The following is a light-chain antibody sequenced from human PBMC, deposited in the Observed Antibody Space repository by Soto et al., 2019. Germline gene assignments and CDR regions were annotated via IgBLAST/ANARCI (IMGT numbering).Light chain of an antibody. J-gene: IGLJ2*01. CDR3: QSYDSSLSGSEV. V-gene: IGLV1-40*01. CDR2: GNS. CDR1: SSNIGAGYD. Sequence: QSVLTQPPSVSGAPGQRVTISSPGGSSNIGAGYDVHWYRQLPGTAPKLLIYGNSNRPSGVPDRFSGSKSGTSASLAITGLQAEDEADYYCQSYDSSLSGSEVFGGGTKLTVL.